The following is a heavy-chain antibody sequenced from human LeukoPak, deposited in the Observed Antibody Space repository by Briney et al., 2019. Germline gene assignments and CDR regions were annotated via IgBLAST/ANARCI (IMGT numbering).Heavy chain of an antibody. Sequence: SETLSLTCAVSRAAFTAYYWTWIRQPPGKGLEWIGEMNSSGSTNLNPSLKSRVTISVDTSKNQFSLRLSSGTAADTAVYYCARGRSSGWYAGSFDVWGQGTMVTVSS. J-gene: IGHJ3*01. D-gene: IGHD6-19*01. CDR1: RAAFTAYY. CDR3: ARGRSSGWYAGSFDV. CDR2: MNSSGST. V-gene: IGHV4-34*01.